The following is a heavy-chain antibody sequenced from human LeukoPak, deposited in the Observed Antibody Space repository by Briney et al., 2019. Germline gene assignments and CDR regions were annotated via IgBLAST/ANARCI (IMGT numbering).Heavy chain of an antibody. V-gene: IGHV3-74*01. CDR1: GFTFSSYW. D-gene: IGHD4-11*01. CDR3: ARHHYSTKNYFDY. CDR2: INSDGSST. Sequence: GGSLRLSCAASGFTFSSYWMHWVRQAPGKGLVWVSRINSDGSSTSYADSVKGRFTISRDNAKNTLYLQMNSLRAEDTAVYYCARHHYSTKNYFDYWGQGTLVTVSS. J-gene: IGHJ4*02.